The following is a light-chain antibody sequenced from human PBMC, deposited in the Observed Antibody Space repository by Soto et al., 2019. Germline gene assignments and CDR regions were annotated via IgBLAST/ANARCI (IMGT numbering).Light chain of an antibody. CDR3: QQYGSSLFT. J-gene: IGKJ3*01. V-gene: IGKV3-20*01. CDR1: QSVSSSS. CDR2: GAS. Sequence: EIVLTQSPGTLSLSPGERATLSCRASQSVSSSSLAWYQQKPGQALRLLIYGASSRATGIPDRFSGSGSGTDFTLTISRLEPEDFAVYFCQQYGSSLFTFGPGTKVDIK.